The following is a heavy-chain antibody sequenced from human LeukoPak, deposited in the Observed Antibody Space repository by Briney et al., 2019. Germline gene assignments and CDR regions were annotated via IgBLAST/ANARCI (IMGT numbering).Heavy chain of an antibody. CDR1: GFTFSSYS. CDR2: ISSSSSTI. D-gene: IGHD2-2*01. V-gene: IGHV3-48*01. Sequence: GGSLRLSCAASGFTFSSYSMNWVRQAPGKGLEWVSYISSSSSTIYYADSVKGRFTISRDNAKNSLYLQMNSLRAEDTAVYYCASYSYRSSTSCYHDYWGQGTLVTVSS. J-gene: IGHJ4*02. CDR3: ASYSYRSSTSCYHDY.